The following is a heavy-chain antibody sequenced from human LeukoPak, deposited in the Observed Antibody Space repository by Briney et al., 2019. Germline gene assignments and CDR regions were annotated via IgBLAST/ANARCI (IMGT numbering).Heavy chain of an antibody. D-gene: IGHD6-6*01. CDR1: GFTFSSHS. J-gene: IGHJ5*02. V-gene: IGHV3-48*01. CDR3: TRDRSLAARPQSAWFDP. CDR2: ISSSSRTV. Sequence: PGGSLRLSCAASGFTFSSHSMHWVRQAPGKGLEWVSYISSSSRTVFYADSVKGRFTISRDSAKNSVYLQMNSLRAEDTAVYYCTRDRSLAARPQSAWFDPWGQGTLVTVSS.